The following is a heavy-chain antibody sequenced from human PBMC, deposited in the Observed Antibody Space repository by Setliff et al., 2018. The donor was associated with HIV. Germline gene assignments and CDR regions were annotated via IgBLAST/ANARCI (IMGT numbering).Heavy chain of an antibody. CDR3: ARARDSSGYYPGAFDI. V-gene: IGHV3-13*01. J-gene: IGHJ3*02. D-gene: IGHD3-22*01. Sequence: PGGSLRLSCAAAVFTFSSYDIHWVRQATGKGLEWVSAIGTAGDTYYPGSVKCRFTISRENAKNSLYLQMNSLRAGVTAVYYFARARDSSGYYPGAFDIWGQGTMVTVSS. CDR2: IGTAGDT. CDR1: VFTFSSYD.